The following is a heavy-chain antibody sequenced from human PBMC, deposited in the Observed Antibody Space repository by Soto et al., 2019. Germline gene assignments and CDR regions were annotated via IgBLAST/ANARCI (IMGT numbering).Heavy chain of an antibody. CDR2: ISDTGAST. CDR3: ARAHDYDFWSGFLFYGMDV. Sequence: GGSLRLSCAASGFTFKESAMNWVRQAPGKGLEWVASISDTGASTWYAESVRGRLSISRDNSKNTLYLQMNSLRGEDTAVYYCARAHDYDFWSGFLFYGMDVWGQGTTVTVSS. J-gene: IGHJ6*02. V-gene: IGHV3-23*01. CDR1: GFTFKESA. D-gene: IGHD3-3*01.